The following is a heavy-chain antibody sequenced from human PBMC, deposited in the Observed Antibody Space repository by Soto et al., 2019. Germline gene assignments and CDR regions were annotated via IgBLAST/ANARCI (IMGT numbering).Heavy chain of an antibody. CDR2: ISSSSSTI. Sequence: EVQLVESGGGLVQPGGSLRLSCAASGFTFSSYSMNWVRQAPGKGLEWVSYISSSSSTIYYADSVKGRFTISRDNAKNSLYLQMNCMRAEDTAVYYCARDSGYSYCPLDYWGQGTLVTVSS. J-gene: IGHJ4*02. CDR3: ARDSGYSYCPLDY. V-gene: IGHV3-48*01. D-gene: IGHD5-18*01. CDR1: GFTFSSYS.